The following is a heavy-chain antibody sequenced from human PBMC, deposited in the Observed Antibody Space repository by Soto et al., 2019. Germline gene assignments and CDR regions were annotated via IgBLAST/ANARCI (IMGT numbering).Heavy chain of an antibody. CDR3: ARSTQNEYYDFWSGYSRYYYGMDV. CDR1: GGTFSSYA. Sequence: SVKVSCKASGGTFSSYAISWVRQAPVQGLEWMGGIIPIFGTANYAQKFQGRVTITADESTSTAYMELSSLRSEDTAVYYCARSTQNEYYDFWSGYSRYYYGMDVWGQGTTVTVSS. D-gene: IGHD3-3*01. CDR2: IIPIFGTA. V-gene: IGHV1-69*01. J-gene: IGHJ6*02.